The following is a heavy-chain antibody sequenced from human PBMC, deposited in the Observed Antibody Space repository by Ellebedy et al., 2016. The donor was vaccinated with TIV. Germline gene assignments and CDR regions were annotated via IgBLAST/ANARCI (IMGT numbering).Heavy chain of an antibody. CDR1: GGSISSYY. V-gene: IGHV4-59*01. D-gene: IGHD1-26*01. CDR3: ARTRSSELDAFDI. CDR2: IYYSGST. Sequence: SETLSLTCTVSGGSISSYYWSWIRQPPGKGLEWIGYIYYSGSTNYNPSLKSRVTISVDTSKNQFSLKLSSVTAADTAVYYCARTRSSELDAFDIWGQGTMVTVSS. J-gene: IGHJ3*02.